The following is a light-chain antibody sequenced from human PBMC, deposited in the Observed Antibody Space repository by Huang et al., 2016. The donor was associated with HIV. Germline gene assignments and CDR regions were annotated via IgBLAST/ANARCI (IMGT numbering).Light chain of an antibody. V-gene: IGKV3-15*01. J-gene: IGKJ5*01. Sequence: DIVMTQSPATLSVSPGERATLSCRASQSVSSNLAWYQQKPGQAPRLLIFGASTRATGNPARFSGSGSGTEFTLIISSRQSEEFAVYSCQQYNNWPPITFGQGTRLEIK. CDR1: QSVSSN. CDR2: GAS. CDR3: QQYNNWPPIT.